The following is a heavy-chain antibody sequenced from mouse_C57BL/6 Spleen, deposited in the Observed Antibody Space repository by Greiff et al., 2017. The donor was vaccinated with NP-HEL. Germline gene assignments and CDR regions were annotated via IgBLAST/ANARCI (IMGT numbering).Heavy chain of an antibody. CDR2: IYPGDGDT. CDR1: GYAFSSSW. CDR3: AREGITTVPHWYFDV. D-gene: IGHD1-1*01. Sequence: VKLVESGPELVKPGASVKISCKASGYAFSSSWMNWVKQRPGKGLEWIGRIYPGDGDTNYNGKFKGKATLTADKSSSTAYMQLSSLTSEDSAVYFCAREGITTVPHWYFDVWGTGTTVTVSS. V-gene: IGHV1-82*01. J-gene: IGHJ1*03.